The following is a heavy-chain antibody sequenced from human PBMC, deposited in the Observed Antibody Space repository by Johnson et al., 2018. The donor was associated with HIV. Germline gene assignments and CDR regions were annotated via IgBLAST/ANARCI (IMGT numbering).Heavy chain of an antibody. CDR1: GFTFSSYW. D-gene: IGHD1-26*01. Sequence: VQLVESGGALVQPGASLRLSCAASGFTFSSYWMHWVRQAPGKGLVWVSRINSDGSSTNYADSVRGRFTISRDNSKNTLYLQMNSLRAEDTAVYYCAREVGNAGAFDIWGQGTMVTVSS. CDR3: AREVGNAGAFDI. V-gene: IGHV3-74*01. CDR2: INSDGSST. J-gene: IGHJ3*02.